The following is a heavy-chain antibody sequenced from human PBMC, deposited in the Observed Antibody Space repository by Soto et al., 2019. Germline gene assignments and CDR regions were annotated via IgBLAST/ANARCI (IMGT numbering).Heavy chain of an antibody. Sequence: GGSLRLSCAASGFTVSTYTMSWVRQAPGKGLEWVSAISSADNTYYADSVRGRFTISRDNSKSTLYLQMNSLRAEDTAIYYCAKLTGTTKFTGGMDVWGQGTSVTVSS. D-gene: IGHD1-7*01. CDR1: GFTVSTYT. V-gene: IGHV3-23*01. CDR2: ISSADNT. J-gene: IGHJ6*02. CDR3: AKLTGTTKFTGGMDV.